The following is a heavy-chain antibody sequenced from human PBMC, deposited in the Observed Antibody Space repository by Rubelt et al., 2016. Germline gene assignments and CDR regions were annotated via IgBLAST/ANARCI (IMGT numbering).Heavy chain of an antibody. V-gene: IGHV1-3*01. CDR1: GYTFTSYA. J-gene: IGHJ4*02. CDR2: INGGNGNT. CDR3: AREVMAISDY. Sequence: QVQLVQSGAEVKKPGASVKVSCKASGYTFTSYAMHWVRQAPGQRLEWMVWINGGNGNTKYSQKFQGRVTITRDTSASPAYMELSSLRSEDTAVYYCAREVMAISDYWGQGTLVTVSS. D-gene: IGHD2-21*01.